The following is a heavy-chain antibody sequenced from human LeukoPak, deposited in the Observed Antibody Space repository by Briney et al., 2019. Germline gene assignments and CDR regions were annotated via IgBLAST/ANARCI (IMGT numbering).Heavy chain of an antibody. CDR1: GYTFTCYY. J-gene: IGHJ3*02. D-gene: IGHD6-19*01. V-gene: IGHV1-2*02. CDR3: AREGLAIAVAANDAFDI. Sequence: ASVKVSCKASGYTFTCYYMHWVRQAPGQGLEWMGWINPNSGGTNYAQKFQGRVTMTRDTSISTAYMELSRLRSDDTAVYYCAREGLAIAVAANDAFDIWGQGTMVTVSS. CDR2: INPNSGGT.